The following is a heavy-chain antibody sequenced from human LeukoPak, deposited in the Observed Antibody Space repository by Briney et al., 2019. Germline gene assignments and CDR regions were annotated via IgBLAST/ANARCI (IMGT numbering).Heavy chain of an antibody. Sequence: PSETLSLTCAVNGGSFSDYYWSWIRQPPGKGLEWIGEINHSGSTEYNPSLKSRVTISLDTSKNQFSLKLSSVTAADTAVYYCARGLYQLLNWWVDPWGQGTLVTVSS. V-gene: IGHV4-34*01. J-gene: IGHJ5*02. CDR3: ARGLYQLLNWWVDP. CDR2: INHSGST. CDR1: GGSFSDYY. D-gene: IGHD2-2*01.